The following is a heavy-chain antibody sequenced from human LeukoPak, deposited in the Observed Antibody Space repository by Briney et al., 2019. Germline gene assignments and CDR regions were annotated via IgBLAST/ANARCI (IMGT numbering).Heavy chain of an antibody. J-gene: IGHJ5*02. CDR1: GGSLSSGGYC. CDR2: IYRSGST. V-gene: IGHV4-30-2*01. D-gene: IGHD1-14*01. Sequence: PSETLSLTCAVSGGSLSSGGYCWSWIRQPPGKGLEWVEYIYRSGSTYYNPPLKSRVTISVDRSKNQFSLKLSSVTAADTAVYYCARRMSAGIYNGFDPWGQGTLVTVSS. CDR3: ARRMSAGIYNGFDP.